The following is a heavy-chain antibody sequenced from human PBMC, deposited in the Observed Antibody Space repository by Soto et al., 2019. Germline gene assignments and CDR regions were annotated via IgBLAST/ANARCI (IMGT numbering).Heavy chain of an antibody. J-gene: IGHJ4*02. CDR2: VYHSGST. CDR3: ARTITRGTRFDY. CDR1: GGSISTSNW. D-gene: IGHD3-3*01. Sequence: QVQLQESGPGLVKPSGTLSLTCAVSGGSISTSNWWSWVRQPPGKGLEWIGEVYHSGSTNYNPSSKTRVAMSVDKSKNRFSLELSSVAGAATPVYYCARTITRGTRFDYWGQGSLVTVSS. V-gene: IGHV4-4*02.